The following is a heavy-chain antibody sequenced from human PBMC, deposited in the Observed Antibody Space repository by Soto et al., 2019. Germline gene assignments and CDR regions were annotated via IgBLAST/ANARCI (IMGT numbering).Heavy chain of an antibody. CDR1: GFSLSTSGVG. CDR3: AHRWGGVDYFAY. J-gene: IGHJ4*02. Sequence: QITLKESGPTLVKPTQTLTLTCTFSGFSLSTSGVGVGWIRQPPGKALEWLALIYWDDDKRYSPSLKSRLTITKDTHKNPVVLTMTNMDPVDTATYYCAHRWGGVDYFAYWGQGTLVTVSS. CDR2: IYWDDDK. D-gene: IGHD2-8*02. V-gene: IGHV2-5*02.